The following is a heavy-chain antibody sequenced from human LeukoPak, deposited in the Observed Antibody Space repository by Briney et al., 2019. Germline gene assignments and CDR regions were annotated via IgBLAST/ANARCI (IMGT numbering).Heavy chain of an antibody. J-gene: IGHJ3*02. CDR3: ARDRSVGDAFDI. V-gene: IGHV4-59*01. CDR1: GGSISSYY. Sequence: KPSETLSLTCTVSGGSISSYYWSWIRQPPGKGLEWIGYIYYSGSTNYNPSLKSRVTISVDTSKNQFSLKLSSVTAADTAVYYCARDRSVGDAFDIWGQGTMVTVSS. CDR2: IYYSGST. D-gene: IGHD2-15*01.